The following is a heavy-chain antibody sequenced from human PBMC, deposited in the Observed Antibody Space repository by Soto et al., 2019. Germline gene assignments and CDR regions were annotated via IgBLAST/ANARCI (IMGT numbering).Heavy chain of an antibody. CDR1: GFTFSTYS. D-gene: IGHD2-21*01. CDR3: ARDNGLAGSFDP. CDR2: ISYTSSTI. J-gene: IGHJ5*02. Sequence: LRLSCAASGFTFSTYSMNWVRQAPGKGLEWVSYISYTSSTIYYADSVKGRFTISRDNAKNSLFLQMNSLRDEDTAVYYCARDNGLAGSFDPWGQGTLVTVSS. V-gene: IGHV3-48*02.